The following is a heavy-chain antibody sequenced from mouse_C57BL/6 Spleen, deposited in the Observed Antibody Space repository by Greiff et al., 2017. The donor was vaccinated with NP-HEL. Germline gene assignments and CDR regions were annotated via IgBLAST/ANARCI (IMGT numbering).Heavy chain of an antibody. J-gene: IGHJ2*01. CDR3: ARDYGSSYLDY. CDR2: INPSDSYT. Sequence: QVQLQQPGAELVMPGASVKLSCKASGYTFTSYWMHWVKQRPGQGLEWIGEINPSDSYTFYNQKFKGQSTLTVDKSSSTAYMQLSSLTSEDSAVYYCARDYGSSYLDYWGQGTTLTVSS. D-gene: IGHD1-1*01. V-gene: IGHV1-69*01. CDR1: GYTFTSYW.